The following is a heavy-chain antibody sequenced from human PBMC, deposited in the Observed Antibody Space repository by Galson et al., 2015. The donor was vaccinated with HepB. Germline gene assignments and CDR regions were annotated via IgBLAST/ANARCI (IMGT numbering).Heavy chain of an antibody. CDR3: ARLDTAIGSDDS. D-gene: IGHD5-18*01. V-gene: IGHV4-39*02. J-gene: IGHJ4*02. CDR2: IYYTGRT. Sequence: QVQLQESGPGLVKPSETLSLTCTLSGGSITGSGYYWGWVRQPPGKGLEWIGSIYYTGRTSYSPSLKSRVTISLDTSKNHFSLKVNSVTAADTAVYYCARLDTAIGSDDSWGQGTLVTVSS. CDR1: GGSITGSGYY.